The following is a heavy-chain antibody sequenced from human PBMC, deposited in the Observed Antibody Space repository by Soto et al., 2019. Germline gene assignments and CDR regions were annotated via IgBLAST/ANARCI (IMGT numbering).Heavy chain of an antibody. J-gene: IGHJ6*02. CDR3: ARLVFWSGYRHTGVGYYGMDV. CDR2: IDPRDSYS. CDR1: GYTFSAFW. V-gene: IGHV5-10-1*01. D-gene: IGHD3-3*01. Sequence: GESLKISCQASGYTFSAFWITWVRQMPGKGLEWMATIDPRDSYSNYSLSFQGYVTISADKSISTAYLQWSSLEASDTAMYYCARLVFWSGYRHTGVGYYGMDVWGHGTTVNLSS.